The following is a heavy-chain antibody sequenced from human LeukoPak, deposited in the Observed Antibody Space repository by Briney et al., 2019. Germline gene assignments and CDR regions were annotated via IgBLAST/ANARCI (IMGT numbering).Heavy chain of an antibody. D-gene: IGHD1-7*01. J-gene: IGHJ4*02. Sequence: GGSLRLSCETSGLTFRTTWMHWVRQAPGKGLMWVSRMNGGGTTIDYADSVKGRFTVSRDYAKNTLFLQMNNLRTEDTALYFCATARNFRFEYWGQGSLVIVSA. CDR3: ATARNFRFEY. CDR1: GLTFRTTW. V-gene: IGHV3-74*01. CDR2: MNGGGTTI.